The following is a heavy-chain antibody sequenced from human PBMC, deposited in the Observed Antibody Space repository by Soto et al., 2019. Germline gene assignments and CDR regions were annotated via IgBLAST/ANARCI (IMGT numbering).Heavy chain of an antibody. V-gene: IGHV3-23*01. CDR3: AKDELSYDCSYYVDQ. Sequence: EVQLLESGGGLVQPGGSLRLSCAASGFTFSSYAMSWVRQAPGKGLEWVSAISGSGGSTYYADSVKGRFTISRDNSKNTLYLQMNNLRAEDKAGYYWAKDELSYDCSYYVDQWGQGTLGPVSS. CDR2: ISGSGGST. CDR1: GFTFSSYA. D-gene: IGHD1-26*01. J-gene: IGHJ4*02.